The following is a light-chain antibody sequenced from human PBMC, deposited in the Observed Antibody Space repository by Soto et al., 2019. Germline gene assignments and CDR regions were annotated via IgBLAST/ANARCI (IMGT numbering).Light chain of an antibody. V-gene: IGKV3D-20*02. CDR3: QQRSNSPGT. J-gene: IGKJ5*01. CDR1: QSVSSIF. Sequence: VLPQSPATLSSSPGENAILSCRASQSVSSIFVACYQQKPGQTPRILIYDASNRATGIPARFSGSGSGTDLTLTISSLEPEDVAVYYCQQRSNSPGTFGQGTRLEIK. CDR2: DAS.